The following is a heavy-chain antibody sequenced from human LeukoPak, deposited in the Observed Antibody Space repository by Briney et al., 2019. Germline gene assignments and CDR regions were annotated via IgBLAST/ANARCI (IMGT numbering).Heavy chain of an antibody. V-gene: IGHV3-21*01. CDR3: ARGIDGYYDY. J-gene: IGHJ4*02. D-gene: IGHD3-22*01. Sequence: GGSLRLSCAASGFTFSSYSMNWVRQAPGKGLEWVSSISSSSSYIYYADSVKGRFTISRDNAKNSLYLQMSSLRSEDTAVYYCARGIDGYYDYWGQGTLVTVSS. CDR2: ISSSSSYI. CDR1: GFTFSSYS.